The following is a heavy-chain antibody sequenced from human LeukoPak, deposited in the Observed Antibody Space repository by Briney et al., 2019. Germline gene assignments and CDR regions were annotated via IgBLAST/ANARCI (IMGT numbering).Heavy chain of an antibody. Sequence: KAGGSLRLSCAASGFTFSNAWMSWVRQAPGKGLEWVGRIKSKTDGGTTDYAAPVKGRFTISRDDSKSTLYLQTNSLKTEDTAVYYCTTDPTGYRDTPTDAFDIWGQGTMVTVSS. CDR1: GFTFSNAW. V-gene: IGHV3-15*01. CDR3: TTDPTGYRDTPTDAFDI. J-gene: IGHJ3*02. D-gene: IGHD3-9*01. CDR2: IKSKTDGGTT.